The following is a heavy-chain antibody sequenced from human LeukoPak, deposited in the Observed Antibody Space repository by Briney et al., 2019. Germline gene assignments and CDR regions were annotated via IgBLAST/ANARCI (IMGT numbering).Heavy chain of an antibody. D-gene: IGHD2-2*01. CDR1: GYTFTGYY. J-gene: IGHJ3*02. CDR3: ASSYCSSTSCNAFDI. CDR2: INPNSGGT. V-gene: IGHV1-2*02. Sequence: ASVKVSCKASGYTFTGYYMHWVRQAPGQGLEWMGWINPNSGGTNYAQKFQGRVTMTRDTSISTAYVELSRLRSDDTAVYYCASSYCSSTSCNAFDIWGQGTMVTVSS.